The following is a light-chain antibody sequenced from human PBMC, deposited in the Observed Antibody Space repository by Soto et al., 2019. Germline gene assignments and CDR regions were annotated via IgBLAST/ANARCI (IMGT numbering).Light chain of an antibody. V-gene: IGKV3-15*01. CDR2: GAS. Sequence: ERVMTQSPATLSVSPGERATLSCRASQSVGSNLAWHQQKPGQAPRLLIFGASSRATGVPARFSGSGSGTEFTLTINSLQSEDFAVYYCQQYGSSGTFGQGTKVEIK. CDR1: QSVGSN. J-gene: IGKJ1*01. CDR3: QQYGSSGT.